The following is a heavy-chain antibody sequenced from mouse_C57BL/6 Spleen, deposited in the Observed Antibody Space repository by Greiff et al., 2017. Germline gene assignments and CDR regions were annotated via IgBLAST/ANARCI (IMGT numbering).Heavy chain of an antibody. J-gene: IGHJ1*03. V-gene: IGHV5-4*01. D-gene: IGHD1-2*01. Sequence: EVHLVESGGGLVKPGGSLKLSCAASGFTFSSYAMSWVRQTPEKRLEWVATISDGGSYTYYPDNVKGRFTISRDNAKNNLYLQMSHLKSEDTAMYYCAREGTTALRYFDVWGTGTTVTVSS. CDR2: ISDGGSYT. CDR3: AREGTTALRYFDV. CDR1: GFTFSSYA.